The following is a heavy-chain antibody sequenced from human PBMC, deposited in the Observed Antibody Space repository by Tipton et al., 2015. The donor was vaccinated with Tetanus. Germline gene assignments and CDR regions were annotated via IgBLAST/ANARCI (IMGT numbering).Heavy chain of an antibody. CDR3: ARAGGGGRRINGPAGIDY. Sequence: QSGPEVKKPGASVKVSCKASGYTFTGYYMHWVRQAPGQGLEWMGWINPNSGGTNYAQKFQGRVTMTRDTSISTAYMELSRLRSDDAAGYYWARAGGGGRRINGPAGIDYWGQGTLVTVSS. D-gene: IGHD1-20*01. J-gene: IGHJ4*02. CDR2: INPNSGGT. V-gene: IGHV1-2*02. CDR1: GYTFTGYY.